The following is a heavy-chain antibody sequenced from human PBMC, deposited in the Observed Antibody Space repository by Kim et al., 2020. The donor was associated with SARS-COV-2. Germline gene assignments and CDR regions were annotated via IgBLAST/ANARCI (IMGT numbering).Heavy chain of an antibody. J-gene: IGHJ4*02. CDR3: ARHPQRGYSGYVDPFDY. Sequence: GESLKISCKGSGYSFTSYWIGWVRQMPGKGLEWMGIIYPGDSDTRYSPSFQGQVTISADKSISTAYLQWSSLKASDTAMYYSARHPQRGYSGYVDPFDYWGQGTLVTVSS. V-gene: IGHV5-51*01. CDR1: GYSFTSYW. D-gene: IGHD5-12*01. CDR2: IYPGDSDT.